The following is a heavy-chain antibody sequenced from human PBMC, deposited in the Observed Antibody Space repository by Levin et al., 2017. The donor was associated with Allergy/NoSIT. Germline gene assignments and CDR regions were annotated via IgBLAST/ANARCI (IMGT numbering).Heavy chain of an antibody. V-gene: IGHV3-30*18. CDR3: AKRGYCSGNTCQSHDAIDV. D-gene: IGHD2-15*01. CDR2: IVFDGNDQ. Sequence: LSLTCAASGFQFSLYGMHWVRQAPGKGLEWVALIVFDGNDQYYADSVKGRFTISRDNSKNTLYLQMSSLRENDSAIYYCAKRGYCSGNTCQSHDAIDVWGQGTLVIVSS. CDR1: GFQFSLYG. J-gene: IGHJ3*01.